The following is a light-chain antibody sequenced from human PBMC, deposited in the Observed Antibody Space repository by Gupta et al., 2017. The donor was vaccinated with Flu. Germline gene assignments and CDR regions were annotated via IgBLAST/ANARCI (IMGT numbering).Light chain of an antibody. J-gene: IGLJ3*02. CDR1: SSNIGSNT. V-gene: IGLV1-44*01. CDR3: AAWDDSLNGWV. CDR2: SNN. Sequence: QSVLTQPPSASGTPGQRVPPSCSGSSSNIGSNTVNWYQQLPGTAPKLLIYSNNQRPSGVPDRFSGSKSGTSASLAISGLQSEDEADYYCAAWDDSLNGWVFGGGTKLTVL.